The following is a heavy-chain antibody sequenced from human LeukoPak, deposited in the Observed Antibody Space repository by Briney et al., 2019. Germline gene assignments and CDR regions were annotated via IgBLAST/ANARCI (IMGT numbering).Heavy chain of an antibody. J-gene: IGHJ5*02. CDR1: GFTFSSYA. Sequence: PGGSLRLSCAASGFTFSSYAMSWVRQAPGKGLEWVSAISGSGGSTYYADSVKGRFTISRDNSKNTLYLQMNSLRAEDTAVYYWAKVPGQGYSSSKNLSYNWFAPWGKGTLVTVSS. CDR2: ISGSGGST. D-gene: IGHD6-13*01. CDR3: AKVPGQGYSSSKNLSYNWFAP. V-gene: IGHV3-23*01.